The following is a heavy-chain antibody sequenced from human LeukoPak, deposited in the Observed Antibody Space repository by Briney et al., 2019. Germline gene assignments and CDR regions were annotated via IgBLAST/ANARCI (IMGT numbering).Heavy chain of an antibody. CDR2: ISWNSGSI. CDR3: AKDGKSYYYYGMDV. CDR1: GFTFDDYA. Sequence: PGGSLRLSCAASGFTFDDYAMHWVRQAPGKGLKWVSGISWNSGSIGCADSVKGRFTISRDNAKNSLYLQTNSLRAEDTALYYCAKDGKSYYYYGMDVWGQGTTVTVSS. V-gene: IGHV3-9*01. J-gene: IGHJ6*02.